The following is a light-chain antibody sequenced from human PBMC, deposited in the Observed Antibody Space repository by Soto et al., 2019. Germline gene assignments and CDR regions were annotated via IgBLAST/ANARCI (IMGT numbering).Light chain of an antibody. CDR1: QTISSW. V-gene: IGKV1-5*03. CDR3: QHYNSYSEA. CDR2: KAS. Sequence: DIQRTQSPSTLSGSVGVRVTSTCXASQTISSWLAWYKQKPGKAPKLLIYKASTLKSGVPSRFSVSGSGTEFTLTISSLQPDDFATYYCQHYNSYSEAFGQGTKVDIK. J-gene: IGKJ1*01.